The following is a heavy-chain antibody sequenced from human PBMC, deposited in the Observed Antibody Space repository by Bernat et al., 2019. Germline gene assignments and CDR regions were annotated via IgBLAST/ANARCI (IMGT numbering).Heavy chain of an antibody. CDR2: INAGNGNT. CDR3: ARDNIAVAGGFDY. J-gene: IGHJ4*02. Sequence: QVQLVQSGAEVKKPGASVKVSCKASGYTFTSYAMHWVRQAPGQRLEWMGWINAGNGNTKYSQKFQGRVTITRDTSASTAYMELSSLRSEDMAVYYCARDNIAVAGGFDYWGQGTLVTVSS. D-gene: IGHD6-19*01. CDR1: GYTFTSYA. V-gene: IGHV1-3*01.